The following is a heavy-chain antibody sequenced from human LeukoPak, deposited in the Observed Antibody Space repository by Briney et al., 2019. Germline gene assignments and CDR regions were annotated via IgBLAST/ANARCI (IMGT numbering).Heavy chain of an antibody. D-gene: IGHD3-10*01. CDR2: ISYDGSNK. CDR3: ARENSSGSVPVFLDY. J-gene: IGHJ4*02. Sequence: GRSLRLSCAASGFTFSSYAMHWVRQAPGKGLEWVAVISYDGSNKYYADSVKGRFTISRDNSKNTLYLRMNSLRAEDTAVYYCARENSSGSVPVFLDYWGQGTLVTVSS. CDR1: GFTFSSYA. V-gene: IGHV3-30-3*01.